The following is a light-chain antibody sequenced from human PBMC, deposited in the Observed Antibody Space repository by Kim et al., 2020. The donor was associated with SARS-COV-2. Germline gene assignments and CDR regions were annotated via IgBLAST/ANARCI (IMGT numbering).Light chain of an antibody. V-gene: IGKV1-39*01. J-gene: IGKJ1*01. Sequence: ASLGDSVTITCRASQRISTYLNWYQQKPGKSPNLLIYAASNLQRGFPSRFSGSGSGTDFTLTISSLQPEDSATYYCQQCYNTPWTFGQGTKVDIK. CDR1: QRISTY. CDR2: AAS. CDR3: QQCYNTPWT.